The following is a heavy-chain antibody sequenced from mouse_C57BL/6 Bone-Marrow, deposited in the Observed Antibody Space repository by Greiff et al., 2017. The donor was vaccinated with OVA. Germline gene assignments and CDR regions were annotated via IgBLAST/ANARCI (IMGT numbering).Heavy chain of an antibody. CDR3: ARTTPHAFCYAMDY. V-gene: IGHV1-82*01. D-gene: IGHD1-1*01. Sequence: VKLQESGPELVKPGASVKISCKASGYAFSSSWMNWVKQRPGKGLEWIGRIYPGDGDTNYNGKFKGKATLTADKSSSTAYMQLSSLTSEDSAVYFCARTTPHAFCYAMDYWGQGTSVTVSS. J-gene: IGHJ4*01. CDR2: IYPGDGDT. CDR1: GYAFSSSW.